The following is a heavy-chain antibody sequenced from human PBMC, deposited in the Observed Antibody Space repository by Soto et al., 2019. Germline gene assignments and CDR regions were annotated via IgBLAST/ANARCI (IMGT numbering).Heavy chain of an antibody. CDR1: GFMVSDYT. D-gene: IGHD3-22*01. Sequence: GGFLRLSYGALGFMVSDYTMTWVRQSPGKGLEWLASITDDSSHIDYADSVRGRFTVSRDNARKSVYLQMDSLGAEDTAIYYCATPYYYNHWGPGTLVTVS. V-gene: IGHV3-21*01. J-gene: IGHJ5*02. CDR3: ATPYYYNH. CDR2: ITDDSSHI.